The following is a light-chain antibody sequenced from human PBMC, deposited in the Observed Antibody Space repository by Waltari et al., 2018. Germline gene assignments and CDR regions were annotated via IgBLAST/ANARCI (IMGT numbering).Light chain of an antibody. CDR2: GAS. J-gene: IGKJ4*01. CDR3: QQYDISPLT. CDR1: QTVRPTY. Sequence: IVLTQSPGTLSLSPGERATLSCRASQTVRPTYLAWYQQKPGQAPTLLIYGASSRATGIPDRFSGSGSGTDFSLTISSLEPEDFAVYYCQQYDISPLTFGGGTKVEIK. V-gene: IGKV3-20*01.